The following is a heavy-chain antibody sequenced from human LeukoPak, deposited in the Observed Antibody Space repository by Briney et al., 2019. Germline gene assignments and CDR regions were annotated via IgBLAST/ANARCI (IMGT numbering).Heavy chain of an antibody. CDR1: GGTFSSYA. V-gene: IGHV1-3*01. D-gene: IGHD4-17*01. Sequence: GASVKVSCKASGGTFSSYAISWVRQAPGQGLEWMGWINAGNGNTKYSQKFQGRVTITRDTSASTAYMELSSLRSEDTAVYYCARTRLTVTIFDYWGQGTLVTVSS. J-gene: IGHJ4*02. CDR3: ARTRLTVTIFDY. CDR2: INAGNGNT.